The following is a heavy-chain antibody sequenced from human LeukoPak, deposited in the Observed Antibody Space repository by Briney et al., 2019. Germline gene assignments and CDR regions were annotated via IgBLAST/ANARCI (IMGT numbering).Heavy chain of an antibody. Sequence: GGSLRLSCAASGFTFNNYAMTWVRQAPGKGLEWVSVVSGSGDSTNYADSAKGRFTISRDNSKNTLFLQMNSLRTEDTAVYFCARWGNDYSQFDSWGQGTLVTVS. CDR3: ARWGNDYSQFDS. D-gene: IGHD4-11*01. J-gene: IGHJ4*02. V-gene: IGHV3-23*01. CDR2: VSGSGDST. CDR1: GFTFNNYA.